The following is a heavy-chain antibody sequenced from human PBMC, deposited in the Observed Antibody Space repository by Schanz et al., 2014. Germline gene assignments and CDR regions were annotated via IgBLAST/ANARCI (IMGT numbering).Heavy chain of an antibody. D-gene: IGHD1-1*01. CDR2: ISGGGGTT. Sequence: EVQLLESGGGLVQPGGSLRLSCAASGFTFGDYAMCWVRQAPGKGLEWVSAISGGGGTTYYADSVKGRFTISRDNSKNTLYLQMNSLRAEDTAVYFCAKIERNEDWGQGTLVTVSS. J-gene: IGHJ4*02. CDR3: AKIERNED. CDR1: GFTFGDYA. V-gene: IGHV3-23*01.